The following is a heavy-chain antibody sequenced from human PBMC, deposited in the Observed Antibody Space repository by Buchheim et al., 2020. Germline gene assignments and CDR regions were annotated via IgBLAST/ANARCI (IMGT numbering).Heavy chain of an antibody. CDR2: IKQDGSDK. J-gene: IGHJ4*02. V-gene: IGHV3-7*01. D-gene: IGHD3-9*01. CDR1: GFTFSSYW. Sequence: EVQLVESGGGLVQPGGSLRLSCAASGFTFSSYWMSWVRQAPGKGLEWVANIKQDGSDKYYVDSVKGRFTISRDNSKNSLYLQMNSLRAEDTAVYYCARDNFRYFDWLYFDYWGQGTL. CDR3: ARDNFRYFDWLYFDY.